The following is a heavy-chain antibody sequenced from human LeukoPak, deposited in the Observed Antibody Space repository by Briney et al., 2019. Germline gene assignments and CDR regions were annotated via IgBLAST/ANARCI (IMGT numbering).Heavy chain of an antibody. J-gene: IGHJ4*02. CDR3: AKVWSMEYCTNGSCYGVHY. CDR1: GFTFSSYG. CDR2: IRYDGSNK. V-gene: IGHV3-30*02. Sequence: GGSLRLSCAAPGFTFSSYGMHWVRQAPGKGLEWVAFIRYDGSNKYYADSVKGRFTISRDNSKNTLYLQMNSLRAEDTAVYYCAKVWSMEYCTNGSCYGVHYWGQGTLVTVSS. D-gene: IGHD2-8*01.